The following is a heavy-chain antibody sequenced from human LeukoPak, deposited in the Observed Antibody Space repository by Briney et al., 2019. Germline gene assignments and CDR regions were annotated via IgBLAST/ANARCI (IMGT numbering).Heavy chain of an antibody. CDR1: GFAFSDHG. J-gene: IGHJ5*02. V-gene: IGHV3-7*01. CDR2: INHDESNK. CDR3: AISTYSSSPS. Sequence: PGGSLRLSCAASGFAFSDHGMIWVRQAPGKGLEWVANINHDESNKYYVDSVEGRFTISRDNAKNSLYLQMNSLRAEDTAVYYCAISTYSSSPSCGQGTLVTVSS. D-gene: IGHD6-6*01.